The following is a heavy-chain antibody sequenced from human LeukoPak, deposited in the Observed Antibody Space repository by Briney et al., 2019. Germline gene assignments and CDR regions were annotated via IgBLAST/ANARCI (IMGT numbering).Heavy chain of an antibody. J-gene: IGHJ4*02. Sequence: SETLSLTCTVSGGAVSSGSFYWSWIRQPPGKGPEWIGYIYYSGSTNYNPSLNYNPSLKSRVTISIDTSKNQFSLKLSSVTAADTAFYYCARASAWYKLNVWGQGTLVTVSS. D-gene: IGHD6-19*01. CDR2: IYYSGSTNYNPSL. CDR1: GGAVSSGSFY. V-gene: IGHV4-61*01. CDR3: ARASAWYKLNV.